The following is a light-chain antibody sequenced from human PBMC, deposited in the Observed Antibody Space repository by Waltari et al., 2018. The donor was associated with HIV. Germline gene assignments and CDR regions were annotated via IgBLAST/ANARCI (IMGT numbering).Light chain of an antibody. J-gene: IGKJ4*01. CDR1: RSVLSISNDRNY. V-gene: IGKV4-1*01. Sequence: DIVMTQSPDSLVVSLGERATINCKSSRSVLSISNDRNYLAWYQQKSGQPPRLLIYWASSGESGVPARFNGSGSRKDFTLTINSLQAEGVAGYYCQQYYTTPLTFCGGTKVEIK. CDR3: QQYYTTPLT. CDR2: WAS.